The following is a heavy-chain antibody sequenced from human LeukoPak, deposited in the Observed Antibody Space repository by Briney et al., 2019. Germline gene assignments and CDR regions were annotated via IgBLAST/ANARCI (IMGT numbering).Heavy chain of an antibody. CDR1: GFTFSSYE. V-gene: IGHV3-48*03. CDR3: AREIAAAGDDY. CDR2: ISSSSNTM. J-gene: IGHJ4*02. D-gene: IGHD6-13*01. Sequence: QPGGSLRLSCAASGFTFSSYEMNWVRQAPGKGLEWVSYISSSSNTMYYADSVKGRFTISRDNAKNSLYLQMNSLRAEDTAVYYCAREIAAAGDDYWGQGTLVTVSS.